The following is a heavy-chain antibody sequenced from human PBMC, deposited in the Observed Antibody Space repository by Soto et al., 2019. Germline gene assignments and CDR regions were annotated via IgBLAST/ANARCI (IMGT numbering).Heavy chain of an antibody. CDR3: AKAPSIVLLRPRGY. J-gene: IGHJ4*02. CDR1: GFIFSSYA. D-gene: IGHD3-22*01. Sequence: GGSLRLSCAASGFIFSSYAMHWVRQAPGKGLEWVAVMSYDGSNKYYADSVKGRFTISRDNSKNTLYLQMYSLRAEDTAVYYFAKAPSIVLLRPRGYWGRVTLVTVSS. CDR2: MSYDGSNK. V-gene: IGHV3-30*18.